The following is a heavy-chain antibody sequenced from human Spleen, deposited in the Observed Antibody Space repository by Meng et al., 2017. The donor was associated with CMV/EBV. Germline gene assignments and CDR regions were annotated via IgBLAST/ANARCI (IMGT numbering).Heavy chain of an antibody. D-gene: IGHD6-19*01. Sequence: SETLSLTCTVSGASISSSTYYWGWIRQPPGKGLEWIGSIYYSGSTYYNPSLKSRVTISVDTSKNQFSLKLNSVTAADTAVYYCARDPPYSSGWGTLGMDVWGQGTTVTVSS. V-gene: IGHV4-39*02. J-gene: IGHJ6*02. CDR3: ARDPPYSSGWGTLGMDV. CDR2: IYYSGST. CDR1: GASISSSTYY.